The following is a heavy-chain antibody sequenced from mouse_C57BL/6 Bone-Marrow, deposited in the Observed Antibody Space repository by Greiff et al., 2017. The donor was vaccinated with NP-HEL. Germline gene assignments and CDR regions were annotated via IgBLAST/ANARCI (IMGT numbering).Heavy chain of an antibody. V-gene: IGHV1-82*01. D-gene: IGHD2-3*01. CDR2: IYPGDGDT. CDR3: ARGGLYDGYPWYFDV. CDR1: GYAFSSSW. J-gene: IGHJ1*03. Sequence: VQLQQSGPELVKPGASVKISCKASGYAFSSSWMNWVKQRPGKGLEWIGRIYPGDGDTNYNGKFKGKATLTADKSSSTAYMQLSSLTSEDSAVYFCARGGLYDGYPWYFDVWGTGTTVTVSS.